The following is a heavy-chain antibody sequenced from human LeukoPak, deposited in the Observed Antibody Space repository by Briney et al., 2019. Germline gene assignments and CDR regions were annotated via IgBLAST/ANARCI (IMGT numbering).Heavy chain of an antibody. D-gene: IGHD5-18*01. CDR3: ARGYSYGYRYYYYYYMDV. Sequence: SETLSLTCAVYGGSFSGYYWSWIRQPPGKGLEWIGEINHSGSTNYNPSLKSRVTISVDTSKNQFSLKLSSVTAADTAVYYCARGYSYGYRYYYYYYMDVWGKGTTVTVSS. CDR1: GGSFSGYY. V-gene: IGHV4-34*01. J-gene: IGHJ6*03. CDR2: INHSGST.